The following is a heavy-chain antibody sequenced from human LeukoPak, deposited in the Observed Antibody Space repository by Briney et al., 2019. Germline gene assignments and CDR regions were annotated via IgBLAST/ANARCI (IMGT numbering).Heavy chain of an antibody. V-gene: IGHV3-15*01. D-gene: IGHD7-27*01. CDR3: ATPPGYWGSAPFDY. J-gene: IGHJ4*02. Sequence: GGSLRLSCVASGITFNDAWMNWVRQAPGKGLEWLGHIKSKTDGETTDYATPVKGRFTISRDDSTNTVFLQMNSLKTEDTAVYYCATPPGYWGSAPFDYWGQGTVVTVSS. CDR1: GITFNDAW. CDR2: IKSKTDGETT.